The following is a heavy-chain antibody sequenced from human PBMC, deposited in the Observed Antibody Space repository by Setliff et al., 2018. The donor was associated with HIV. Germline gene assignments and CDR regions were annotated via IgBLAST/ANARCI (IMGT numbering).Heavy chain of an antibody. V-gene: IGHV3-23*01. CDR2: ISGSGGST. CDR3: AKRVATIRHSSYYFDY. CDR1: GGSFSSYY. J-gene: IGHJ4*02. D-gene: IGHD5-12*01. Sequence: PSETLSLTCAVSGGSFSSYYWIWIRQVPGKGLEWVSAISGSGGSTYYADSVKGRFTISRDNSKNTLYLQMNSLRAEDTAVYYCAKRVATIRHSSYYFDYWGQGTLVTVSS.